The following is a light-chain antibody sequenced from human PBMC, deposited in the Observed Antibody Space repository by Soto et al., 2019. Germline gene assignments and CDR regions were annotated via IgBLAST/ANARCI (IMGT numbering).Light chain of an antibody. CDR2: EFN. CDR1: SSNVGGYNY. CDR3: SSYTSSSIDYV. V-gene: IGLV2-14*01. Sequence: QSVLTQPPSVSGSPGQWITISCTGTSSNVGGYNYVSWYQQYPGKAPKLLIYEFNNRPSGVSNRFSGSKSGTTASLTISGLQAEDEADYYCSSYTSSSIDYVFGTGTKLTVL. J-gene: IGLJ1*01.